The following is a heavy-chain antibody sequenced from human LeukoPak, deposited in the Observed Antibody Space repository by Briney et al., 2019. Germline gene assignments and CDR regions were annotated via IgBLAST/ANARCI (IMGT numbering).Heavy chain of an antibody. J-gene: IGHJ6*02. CDR1: GGSISSYY. D-gene: IGHD3-9*01. CDR2: IYTSGST. Sequence: SETLSLTCTVYGGSISSYYWSWIRQPAGKGLEWIGRIYTSGSTNYNPSLKSRVTMSVDTSKNQFSLKLSSVTAADTAVYYCARDQGYFDWLFPSTDYYYYGMDVWGQGTTVTVSS. CDR3: ARDQGYFDWLFPSTDYYYYGMDV. V-gene: IGHV4-4*07.